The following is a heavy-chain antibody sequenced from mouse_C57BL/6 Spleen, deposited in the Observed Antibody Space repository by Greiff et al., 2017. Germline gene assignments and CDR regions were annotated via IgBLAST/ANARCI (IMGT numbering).Heavy chain of an antibody. CDR3: ARSERTYRYPHITDAMDY. CDR2: IDPSDSET. D-gene: IGHD1-1*01. V-gene: IGHV1-52*01. Sequence: QVQLQQPGAELVRPGSSVKLSCKASGYTFTSYWMHWVKQRPIQGLEWIGNIDPSDSETHYNQKFKDKATLTVDKSSSTAYMQLCSLTSEDSAVYYCARSERTYRYPHITDAMDYWGQGTSVTVSS. CDR1: GYTFTSYW. J-gene: IGHJ4*01.